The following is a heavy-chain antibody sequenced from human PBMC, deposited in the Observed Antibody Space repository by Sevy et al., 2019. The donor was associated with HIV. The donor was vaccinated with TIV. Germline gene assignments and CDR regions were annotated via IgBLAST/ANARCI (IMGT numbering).Heavy chain of an antibody. D-gene: IGHD2-2*01. V-gene: IGHV4-59*01. Sequence: SETLSLTCTVSGGSISSYYWSWIRQPPGKGLEWIGYIYYSGSTNYNPSLKSRVTISVDTSKNQFSLKLSSVTAADTAVYYGAGRSRYCSSTSCREGYYYYMDVWGKGTTVTVSS. CDR2: IYYSGST. CDR1: GGSISSYY. CDR3: AGRSRYCSSTSCREGYYYYMDV. J-gene: IGHJ6*03.